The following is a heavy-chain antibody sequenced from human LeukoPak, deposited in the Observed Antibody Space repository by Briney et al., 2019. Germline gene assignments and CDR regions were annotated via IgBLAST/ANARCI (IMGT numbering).Heavy chain of an antibody. V-gene: IGHV7-4-1*02. Sequence: ASVKVSCKASGYTFTSYAMNWVRQAPGQGLEWMGWINTNTGNPTCAQGFTGRFVFSLDTSVNTAYLQISSLKAEDTAVYYCAKEGTYGSSWSLNYWGQGTLVTVSS. J-gene: IGHJ4*02. CDR1: GYTFTSYA. CDR3: AKEGTYGSSWSLNY. CDR2: INTNTGNP. D-gene: IGHD6-13*01.